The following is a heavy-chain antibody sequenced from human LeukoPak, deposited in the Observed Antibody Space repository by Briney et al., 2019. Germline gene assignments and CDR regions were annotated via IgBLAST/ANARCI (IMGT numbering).Heavy chain of an antibody. CDR2: MNPNSGNT. J-gene: IGHJ3*02. CDR3: ARCIAVAGSDAFDI. Sequence: ASVKVSCKASGYTFTSYDINWVRQATGQGLEWMGWMNPNSGNTGYAQKFQGRVTITWNTSISTAYMELSSLRSEDTAVYYCARCIAVAGSDAFDIWGQGTMVTVSS. CDR1: GYTFTSYD. D-gene: IGHD6-19*01. V-gene: IGHV1-8*03.